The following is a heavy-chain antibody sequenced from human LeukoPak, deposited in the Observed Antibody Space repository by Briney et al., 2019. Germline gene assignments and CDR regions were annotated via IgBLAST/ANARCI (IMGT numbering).Heavy chain of an antibody. J-gene: IGHJ4*02. D-gene: IGHD2-15*01. V-gene: IGHV4-34*01. CDR3: AKVPPTRYCSGGSCYHMPDDY. CDR2: INHSGST. Sequence: SETLSLTCAVYGGSFSGYYWSWIRQPPGKGLEWIGEINHSGSTNYNPSLKSRVTISVDTSKNQFSLKLSSVTAADTALYYCAKVPPTRYCSGGSCYHMPDDYWGQGTLVTVSS. CDR1: GGSFSGYY.